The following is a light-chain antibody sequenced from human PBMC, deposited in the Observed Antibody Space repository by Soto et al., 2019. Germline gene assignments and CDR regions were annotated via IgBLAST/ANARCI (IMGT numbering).Light chain of an antibody. CDR1: QSISGA. CDR3: QQYNNWPLN. CDR2: GAS. V-gene: IGKV3D-15*01. Sequence: IVMTQSPATLSVSPWGRATLSCRASQSISGALAWYQQKPGQAPRLLIYGASTRATGVPARFSGGGSGTEFTLTITSLQSEDFAVYWCQQYNNWPLNFGPGTRLEIK. J-gene: IGKJ5*01.